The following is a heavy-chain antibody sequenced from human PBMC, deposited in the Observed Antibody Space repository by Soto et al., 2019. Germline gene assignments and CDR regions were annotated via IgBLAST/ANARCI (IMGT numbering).Heavy chain of an antibody. CDR1: GGSISSYY. V-gene: IGHV4-59*01. Sequence: SETLSLTCTVSGGSISSYYWSWIRQPPGKGLEWIGYIYYSGSTNYNPSLKSRVTISVDTSKNQFSLKLSSVTAADTAVYYCARGRGDIVATIHWFDPWGQGTLVTVSS. CDR2: IYYSGST. CDR3: ARGRGDIVATIHWFDP. D-gene: IGHD5-12*01. J-gene: IGHJ5*02.